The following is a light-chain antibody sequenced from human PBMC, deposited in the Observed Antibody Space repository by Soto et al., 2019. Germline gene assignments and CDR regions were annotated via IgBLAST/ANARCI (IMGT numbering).Light chain of an antibody. V-gene: IGKV3-15*01. Sequence: EILMTQSPSTLSVSLGERVTLSCRASQSVSSNLAWYQQKPGQAPRLLIYDASNMATAVPARFSGSGSGTEFTPTISSLQSEDFAVYYCQQYNNWPVTFGQGTQVEIK. CDR3: QQYNNWPVT. CDR2: DAS. J-gene: IGKJ1*01. CDR1: QSVSSN.